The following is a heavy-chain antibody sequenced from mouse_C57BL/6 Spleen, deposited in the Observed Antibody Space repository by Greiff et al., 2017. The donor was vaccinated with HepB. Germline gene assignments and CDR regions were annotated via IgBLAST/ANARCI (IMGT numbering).Heavy chain of an antibody. J-gene: IGHJ1*03. CDR3: ARGTYYGNYEGYFDV. D-gene: IGHD2-10*01. CDR1: GYTFTSYW. CDR2: IHPNSGST. V-gene: IGHV1-64*01. Sequence: QVQLQQPGAELVKPGASVKLSCKASGYTFTSYWMHWVKQRPGQGLEWIGMIHPNSGSTNYNEKFKSKATLNVDKSSSTAYMQLSSLTSEDSAVYYCARGTYYGNYEGYFDVWGTGTTVTVSS.